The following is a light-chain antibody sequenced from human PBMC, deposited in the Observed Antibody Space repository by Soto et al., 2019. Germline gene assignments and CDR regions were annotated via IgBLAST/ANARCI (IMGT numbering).Light chain of an antibody. J-gene: IGLJ1*01. CDR3: QSYDSRLTGSI. CDR2: SNT. Sequence: QSVLTQPPSVSGAPGQTVTISCTGGISNLGPGFDVHWYQQVPGKAPKLVLYSNTLRPSGVPDRFSGSKSGSSASLAITGLQAEDEADYYCQSYDSRLTGSIFGTGTKVTVL. V-gene: IGLV1-40*01. CDR1: ISNLGPGFD.